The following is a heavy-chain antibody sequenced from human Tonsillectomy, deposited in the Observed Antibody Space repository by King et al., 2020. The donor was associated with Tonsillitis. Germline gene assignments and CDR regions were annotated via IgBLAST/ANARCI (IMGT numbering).Heavy chain of an antibody. J-gene: IGHJ6*02. CDR2: INWNGAST. V-gene: IGHV3-20*04. CDR1: GFTFDDYG. CDR3: ARDGPGKTGHYYYYAMDV. Sequence: VQLVESGGGVVRPGGSLRLSCAASGFTFDDYGMSWVRQAPGKGLEWVSGINWNGASTGYADSVKGRFTISRDNAKNSLYLQGNSLIAEDTALYYCARDGPGKTGHYYYYAMDVWGQGTTVTVSS. D-gene: IGHD3-10*01.